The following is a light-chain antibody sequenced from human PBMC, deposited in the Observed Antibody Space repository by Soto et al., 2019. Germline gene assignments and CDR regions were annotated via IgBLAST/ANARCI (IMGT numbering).Light chain of an antibody. J-gene: IGKJ1*01. Sequence: EIVMTQSPATLSVSPGERATLSCRASQSVSSNLAWYQQKPGQAPRLLIYGAFNRATGIQDRFSGSGSGTEFTLTIRSLQSEDFAVYYCKQYNNWPETFGQGTKVDI. CDR2: GAF. CDR1: QSVSSN. CDR3: KQYNNWPET. V-gene: IGKV3D-15*01.